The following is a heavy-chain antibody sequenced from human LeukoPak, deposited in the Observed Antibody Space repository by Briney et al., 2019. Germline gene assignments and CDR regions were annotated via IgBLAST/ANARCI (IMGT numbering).Heavy chain of an antibody. CDR1: GFTFSTYT. V-gene: IGHV3-64*01. J-gene: IGHJ4*02. CDR2: ISGNGGST. CDR3: ARDWDYGDYKDY. D-gene: IGHD4-17*01. Sequence: GGSLRLSCVASGFTFSTYTMHWVRQSPGKALEYVSSISGNGGSTEYANSVKGRFTISRDNSKNTLFLQMGSLRAEDTAVYYCARDWDYGDYKDYWGQGTLVTVSS.